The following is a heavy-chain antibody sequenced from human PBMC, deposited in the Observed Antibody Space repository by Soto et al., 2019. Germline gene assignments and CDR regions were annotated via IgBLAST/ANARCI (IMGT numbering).Heavy chain of an antibody. CDR2: IWYDGSNK. CDR3: ASDYYGSGSYYNDYYYYGMDV. CDR1: GFTFSSYG. D-gene: IGHD3-10*01. Sequence: GGSLRLSCAASGFTFSSYGMHWVRQAPGKGLEWVAVIWYDGSNKYYADSVKGRFTTSRDNSKNTLYLQMNSLRAEDTAVYYCASDYYGSGSYYNDYYYYGMDVWGQGTTVTVSS. J-gene: IGHJ6*02. V-gene: IGHV3-33*01.